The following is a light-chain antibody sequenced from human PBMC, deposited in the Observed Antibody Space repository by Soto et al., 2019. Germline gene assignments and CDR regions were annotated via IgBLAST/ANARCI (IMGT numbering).Light chain of an antibody. V-gene: IGKV1-5*03. Sequence: DIQMTQSPSTLSASVGDRVTSTCRASQSISSGLAWYQQKPGKAPKLLIYKASSLESGVPSRFSGSGSGTEFTLTISSLQPDDFATYYCQQYNSYSPRTFGQGTKVEIK. J-gene: IGKJ1*01. CDR2: KAS. CDR1: QSISSG. CDR3: QQYNSYSPRT.